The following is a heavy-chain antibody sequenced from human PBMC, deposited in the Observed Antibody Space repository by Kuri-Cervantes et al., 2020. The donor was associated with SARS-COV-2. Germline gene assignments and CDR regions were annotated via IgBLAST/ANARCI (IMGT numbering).Heavy chain of an antibody. J-gene: IGHJ6*02. CDR2: ISHSGST. CDR1: AYSISSGYY. V-gene: IGHV4-38-2*02. D-gene: IGHD2-2*01. CDR3: ARDVGCSSTSCQDYYYYGMDV. Sequence: SETLSLTCTISAYSISSGYYWGWIRQPPGKGLEYIGSISHSGSTSYNPSLKSRVTMSVDTSKNQFSLKLSSVTAADTAVYYCARDVGCSSTSCQDYYYYGMDVWGQGTTVTVSS.